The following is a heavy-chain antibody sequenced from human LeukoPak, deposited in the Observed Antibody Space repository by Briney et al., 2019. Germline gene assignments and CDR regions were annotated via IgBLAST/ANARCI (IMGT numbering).Heavy chain of an antibody. CDR3: ARDLVVVPAAMLDS. V-gene: IGHV3-30-3*01. CDR2: ISYDGSNK. J-gene: IGHJ5*01. CDR1: GFTFSSYW. Sequence: GGSLRLSCAASGFTFSSYWMTWVRQAPGKGLEWVAVISYDGSNKYYADSVKGRFTISRDNSKNTLYVQMNSLRAEDTAVYYCARDLVVVPAAMLDSWGQGTLVTVSS. D-gene: IGHD2-2*01.